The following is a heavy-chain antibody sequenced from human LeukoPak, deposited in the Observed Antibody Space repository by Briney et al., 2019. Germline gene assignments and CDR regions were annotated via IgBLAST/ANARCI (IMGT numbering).Heavy chain of an antibody. J-gene: IGHJ3*02. CDR2: IYYSGST. V-gene: IGHV4-59*08. CDR1: GGSISSYY. CDR3: ARLQWDCSSTSCRDAFDI. Sequence: PSETLSLTCTVSGGSISSYYWSWIRQPPGKGLEWIGYIYYSGSTYYNPSLKSRVTISVDTSKNQFSLKLSSVTAADTAVYYCARLQWDCSSTSCRDAFDIWGQGTMVTVSS. D-gene: IGHD2-2*01.